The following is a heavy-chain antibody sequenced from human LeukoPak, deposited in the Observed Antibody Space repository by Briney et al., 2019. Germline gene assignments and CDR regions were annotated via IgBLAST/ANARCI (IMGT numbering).Heavy chain of an antibody. CDR3: AREGRAWSDYGDYNDY. D-gene: IGHD4-17*01. J-gene: IGHJ4*02. Sequence: GGSLRLSCAASGFSFSSYGMHWFRQAPGKGLEWVAFIRYDGSNKYYADSVKGRFTISRDNSKNTLSLQMNSLRVEDTAVYYCAREGRAWSDYGDYNDYWGQGTLVTVSS. V-gene: IGHV3-30*02. CDR2: IRYDGSNK. CDR1: GFSFSSYG.